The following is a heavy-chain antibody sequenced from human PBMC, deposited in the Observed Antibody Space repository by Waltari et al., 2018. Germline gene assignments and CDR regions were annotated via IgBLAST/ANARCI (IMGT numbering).Heavy chain of an antibody. CDR2: INAGNGNT. CDR3: ASLWIAGYSGDAFDI. CDR1: GYTFTSYA. Sequence: QVQLVQSGAEVKKPGASVKVSCKASGYTFTSYAMHWVRQAPGQRLEWMGWINAGNGNTKYSQKFQGRVTITRDTSASTAYMELSSLRSEDTAVYYCASLWIAGYSGDAFDIWGQGTMVTVSS. V-gene: IGHV1-3*01. J-gene: IGHJ3*02. D-gene: IGHD6-13*01.